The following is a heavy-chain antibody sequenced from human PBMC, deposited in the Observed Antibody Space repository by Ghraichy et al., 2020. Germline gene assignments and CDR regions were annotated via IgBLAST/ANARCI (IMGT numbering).Heavy chain of an antibody. D-gene: IGHD6-13*01. V-gene: IGHV4-39*01. J-gene: IGHJ6*02. CDR2: IYYSGST. CDR1: GGSISSSSYY. CDR3: AGRGGGSSWYVYYYGMDV. Sequence: SETLSLTCTVSGGSISSSSYYWGWIRQPPGKGLEWIGSIYYSGSTYYNPSLKSRVTISVDTSKNQFSLKLSSVTAADTAVYYCAGRGGGSSWYVYYYGMDVWGQGTTVTVSS.